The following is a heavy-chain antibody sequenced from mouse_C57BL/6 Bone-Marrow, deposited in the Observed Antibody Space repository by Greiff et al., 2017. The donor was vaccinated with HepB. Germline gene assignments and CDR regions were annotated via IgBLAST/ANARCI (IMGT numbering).Heavy chain of an antibody. CDR1: GFTFTDYY. CDR3: ARYQGNYTEYYFDY. CDR2: IRNKANGYTT. V-gene: IGHV7-3*01. J-gene: IGHJ2*01. Sequence: VQLVESGGGLVQPGGSLSLSCAASGFTFTDYYMSWVRQPPGKALEWLGFIRNKANGYTTEYSASVKGRFTISRDNSQSILYLQMNALRAEDSATYYCARYQGNYTEYYFDYWGQGTTLTVSS. D-gene: IGHD2-1*01.